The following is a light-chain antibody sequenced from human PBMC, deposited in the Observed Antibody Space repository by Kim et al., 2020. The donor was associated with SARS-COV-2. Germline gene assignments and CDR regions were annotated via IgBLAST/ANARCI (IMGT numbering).Light chain of an antibody. Sequence: SPGERAPRSCRASQSVSSNYLAWYQQKRGQAPRLLIYGASTRATGIPDRFSGSGSGTDFTLTISRLEPEDFAVYYCQQYASTPITFGQGTRLEIK. CDR2: GAS. CDR3: QQYASTPIT. CDR1: QSVSSNY. J-gene: IGKJ5*01. V-gene: IGKV3-20*01.